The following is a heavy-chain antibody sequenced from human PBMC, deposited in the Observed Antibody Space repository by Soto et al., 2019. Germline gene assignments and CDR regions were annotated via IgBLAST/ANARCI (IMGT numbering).Heavy chain of an antibody. V-gene: IGHV4-31*03. CDR3: ARGGYCSRTSCPPTDP. J-gene: IGHJ5*02. D-gene: IGHD2-2*03. CDR1: GGSSINGGYY. CDR2: IHYSGST. Sequence: THPLTSTVSGGSSINGGYYWGWIRKHPGKGLEWIGYIHYSGSTNYNPSLKSRVTISVDTSKNHFSLKLSSVTAAETAVYYCARGGYCSRTSCPPTDPWGQGTLVTVSS.